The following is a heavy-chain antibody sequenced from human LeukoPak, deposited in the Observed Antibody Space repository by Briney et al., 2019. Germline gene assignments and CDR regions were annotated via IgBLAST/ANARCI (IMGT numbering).Heavy chain of an antibody. CDR2: ISGSGGST. Sequence: GGSLRLSCAASGFTFSSYAMSWVRQAPGKGLEWVSTISGSGGSTYYADSVKGRFTISRDNSKNTLYLQMNSLRAEDTAVYYCARKRLAVFFDYWGQGTLVTVSS. V-gene: IGHV3-23*01. J-gene: IGHJ4*02. CDR3: ARKRLAVFFDY. CDR1: GFTFSSYA. D-gene: IGHD1-1*01.